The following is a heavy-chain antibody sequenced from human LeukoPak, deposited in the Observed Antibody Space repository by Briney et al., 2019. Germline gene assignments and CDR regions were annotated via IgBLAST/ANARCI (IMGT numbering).Heavy chain of an antibody. Sequence: SETLSLTCTVSGASINSYYWSWIRQPPGKGLEWIGYIYYSGSTSYNPSLKSRVSISAATSKNQFSLNLSSVTAADTAVYYCARHGGGGSTWYGLFDDWGQGTLITVSS. D-gene: IGHD6-13*01. V-gene: IGHV4-59*08. J-gene: IGHJ4*02. CDR2: IYYSGST. CDR3: ARHGGGGSTWYGLFDD. CDR1: GASINSYY.